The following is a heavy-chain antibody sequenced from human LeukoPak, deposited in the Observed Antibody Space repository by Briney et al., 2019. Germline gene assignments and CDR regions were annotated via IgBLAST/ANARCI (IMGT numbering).Heavy chain of an antibody. CDR1: GGSISSYY. D-gene: IGHD6-13*01. J-gene: IGHJ5*02. V-gene: IGHV4-59*01. CDR3: ARGSSSWYEDWFDP. Sequence: PSETLSLTCTVSGGSISSYYWSWIRQPPGKGLEWIGYIYYSGSTNYNPSLKSRVTISVDTSKNQFSLKLSSVTAADTAVYYCARGSSSWYEDWFDPWGQGTLVTVPS. CDR2: IYYSGST.